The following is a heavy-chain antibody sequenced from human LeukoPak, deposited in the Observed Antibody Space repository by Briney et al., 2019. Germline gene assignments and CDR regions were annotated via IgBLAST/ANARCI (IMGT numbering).Heavy chain of an antibody. J-gene: IGHJ6*02. D-gene: IGHD2-2*01. Sequence: TGGSLRLSRAASGFTFSSYAMHWVRQAPGKGLEWVAVISYDGSNKYYADSVKGRFTVSRDNSKNTLYLQMNSLRAEDTAVYYCARDLGCSSTSCYVDYYYYGMDVWGQGTRSPSP. CDR2: ISYDGSNK. CDR1: GFTFSSYA. V-gene: IGHV3-30-3*01. CDR3: ARDLGCSSTSCYVDYYYYGMDV.